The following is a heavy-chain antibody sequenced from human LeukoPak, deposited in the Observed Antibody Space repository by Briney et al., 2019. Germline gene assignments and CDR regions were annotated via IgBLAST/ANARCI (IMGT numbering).Heavy chain of an antibody. Sequence: PGGSLRLSCAASGFTFSSYGMHGVRQAPGRGLEWVAVISYDGSNKYYAVSVKGRFTISRDNSKNTLYLQMNSLRAEDTAVYYCAKGDIVVGGYDYWGQGTLVTVSS. D-gene: IGHD2-15*01. CDR3: AKGDIVVGGYDY. V-gene: IGHV3-30*18. CDR1: GFTFSSYG. J-gene: IGHJ4*02. CDR2: ISYDGSNK.